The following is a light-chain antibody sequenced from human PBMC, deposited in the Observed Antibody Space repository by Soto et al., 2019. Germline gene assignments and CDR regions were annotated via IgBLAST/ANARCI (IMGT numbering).Light chain of an antibody. Sequence: QSALTQPASVSGSPGQSITISCTGTSSDVGGYNYVSWYQQHPGTAPKLMIYDVSNRPSGVSIRFSGSKSGNTASLTISGLQAEDEADYYCSSYTRSSTLYVVFGGGTKLTVL. CDR1: SSDVGGYNY. CDR3: SSYTRSSTLYVV. CDR2: DVS. V-gene: IGLV2-14*01. J-gene: IGLJ2*01.